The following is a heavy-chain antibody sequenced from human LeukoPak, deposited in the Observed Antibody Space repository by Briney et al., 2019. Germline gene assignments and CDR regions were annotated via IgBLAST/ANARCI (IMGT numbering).Heavy chain of an antibody. CDR2: ITWNRDNI. CDR1: GFTFDDYA. CDR3: AKDLSSAITSALVLDV. D-gene: IGHD3-22*01. V-gene: IGHV3-9*01. J-gene: IGHJ6*02. Sequence: GRSLRVYCTVSGFTFDDYAMHWVRHTPGKGLEWVAGITWNRDNIGYGDSVKGRFTISRDNVKNVLYLQMNSLRPEDTALYYCAKDLSSAITSALVLDVWGQGTTV.